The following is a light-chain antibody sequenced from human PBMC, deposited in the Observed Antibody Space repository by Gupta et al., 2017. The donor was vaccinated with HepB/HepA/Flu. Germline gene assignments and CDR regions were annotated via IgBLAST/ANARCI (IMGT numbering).Light chain of an antibody. V-gene: IGKV3-20*01. CDR2: GAS. Sequence: EIVLTQSPGTLSLSPGERVTLSCRASQSVSSSYLAWYQQKPGQAPRLLIYGASSRATGIPDRFSGSGSGKDFTLTISRREPEDFAVYYCQQYGSSPPWTFGQGTKVEIK. CDR3: QQYGSSPPWT. J-gene: IGKJ1*01. CDR1: QSVSSSY.